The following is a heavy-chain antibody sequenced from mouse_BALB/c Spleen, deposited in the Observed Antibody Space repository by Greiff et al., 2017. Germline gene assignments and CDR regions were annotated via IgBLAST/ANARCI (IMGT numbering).Heavy chain of an antibody. J-gene: IGHJ2*01. Sequence: EVKLVESGGGLVKPGGSLKLSCAASGFTFSSYAMSWVRQSPEKRLEWVAEISSGGSYTYYPDTVTGRYTISRDNAKNTLYLEMSSLRSEDTAMYYCARGSYYGNYFDYWGQGTTLTVSS. CDR3: ARGSYYGNYFDY. CDR2: ISSGGSYT. D-gene: IGHD2-10*01. CDR1: GFTFSSYA. V-gene: IGHV5-9-4*01.